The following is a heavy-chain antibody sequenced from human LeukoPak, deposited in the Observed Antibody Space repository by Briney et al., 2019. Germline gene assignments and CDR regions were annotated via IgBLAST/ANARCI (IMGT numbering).Heavy chain of an antibody. V-gene: IGHV4-30-4*01. Sequence: PSETLSLTCTVSGGSISSGDYYWSWIRQPPGKGLEWIGYIHYSGSTYYNPSLKSRVTISVDTSKNQFSLKLSSVTAADTAVYYCARAIVVVPAAKRGGAFDIWGQGTMVTVSS. D-gene: IGHD2-2*01. J-gene: IGHJ3*02. CDR1: GGSISSGDYY. CDR2: IHYSGST. CDR3: ARAIVVVPAAKRGGAFDI.